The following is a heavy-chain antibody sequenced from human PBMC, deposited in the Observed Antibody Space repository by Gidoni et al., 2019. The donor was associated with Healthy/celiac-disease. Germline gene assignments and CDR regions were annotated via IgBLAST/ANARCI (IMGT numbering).Heavy chain of an antibody. CDR1: GSSISSSSYY. J-gene: IGHJ5*02. Sequence: CGSSISSSSYYWGWIRQPPGKGLEWIGSIYYSGSTYYNPSLKSRVTISVDTSKNQFSLKLSSVTAADTAVYYCARRGYSGYESGWFDPWGQGTLVTVSS. D-gene: IGHD5-12*01. CDR3: ARRGYSGYESGWFDP. V-gene: IGHV4-39*01. CDR2: IYYSGST.